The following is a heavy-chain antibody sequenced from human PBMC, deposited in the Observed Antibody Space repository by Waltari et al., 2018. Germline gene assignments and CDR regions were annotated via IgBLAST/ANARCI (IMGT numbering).Heavy chain of an antibody. D-gene: IGHD3-3*01. CDR3: ARAGHDFWSGYHDAFDI. V-gene: IGHV4-59*01. CDR2: IYYSGST. CDR1: GGSISSYY. J-gene: IGHJ3*02. Sequence: QVQLQESGPGLVKPSETLSLTCTVSGGSISSYYWSWIRQPPGKGLEWIGYIYYSGSTNYNPSLKSRDTISVDTSKNQFSLKLSSVTAADTAVYYCARAGHDFWSGYHDAFDIWGQGTMVTVSS.